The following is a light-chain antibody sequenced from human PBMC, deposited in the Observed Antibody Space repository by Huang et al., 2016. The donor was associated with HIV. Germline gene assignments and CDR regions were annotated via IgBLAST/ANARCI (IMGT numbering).Light chain of an antibody. Sequence: DIQMTQSPSSLSAFVGDTVTITCRASQVIGNSLAWYQKKPGRPPKLLLYVASTLQSGVPSRFSGSGSGTDFTLTISNLQTEDVATYYCQKYDSAPRTFGQGTRV. J-gene: IGKJ1*01. CDR3: QKYDSAPRT. CDR1: QVIGNS. V-gene: IGKV1-27*01. CDR2: VAS.